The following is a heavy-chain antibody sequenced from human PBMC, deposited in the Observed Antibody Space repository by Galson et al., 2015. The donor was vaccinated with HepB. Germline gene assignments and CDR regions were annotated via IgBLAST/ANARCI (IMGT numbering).Heavy chain of an antibody. Sequence: SLRLSCAASGFTFSSYAMSWVRQAPGKGLEWVSAISGSGGSTYYADSVKGRFTISRDNSKNTLYLQMNSLRAEDTAVYYCAKDLLFDGGYYGSGSFNWFDPWGQGTLVTVSS. CDR2: ISGSGGST. D-gene: IGHD3-10*01. CDR1: GFTFSSYA. CDR3: AKDLLFDGGYYGSGSFNWFDP. J-gene: IGHJ5*02. V-gene: IGHV3-23*01.